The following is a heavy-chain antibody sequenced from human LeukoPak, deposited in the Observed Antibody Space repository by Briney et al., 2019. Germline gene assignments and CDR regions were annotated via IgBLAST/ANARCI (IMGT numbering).Heavy chain of an antibody. D-gene: IGHD2-15*01. V-gene: IGHV4-61*02. CDR2: IYTSGST. CDR1: GGSISSGSYY. CDR3: ARGYCSGGSCYDY. Sequence: SQTLSLTCTVSGGSISSGSYYWSWIRQPAGKGLEWIGRIYTSGSTNYHPSLKSRVTISVDTSKNQFSLKLSSVTAADTAVYYCARGYCSGGSCYDYWGQGTLVTVSS. J-gene: IGHJ4*02.